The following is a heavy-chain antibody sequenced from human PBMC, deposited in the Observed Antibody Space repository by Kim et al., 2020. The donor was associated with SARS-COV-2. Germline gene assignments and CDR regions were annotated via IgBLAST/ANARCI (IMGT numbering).Heavy chain of an antibody. CDR3: AAYYSDNSSNYHPFYFDY. V-gene: IGHV4-31*03. Sequence: SETLSLTCSVSGGSIISDGYYWSFLRQHPGKGLEWIGYISYSGAAYYNPSLKSRVSISVDTSQHQFSLQLTSLTAADTAVYYCAAYYSDNSSNYHPFYFDYWGQGTLVTVSS. J-gene: IGHJ4*02. D-gene: IGHD3-22*01. CDR2: ISYSGAA. CDR1: GGSIISDGYY.